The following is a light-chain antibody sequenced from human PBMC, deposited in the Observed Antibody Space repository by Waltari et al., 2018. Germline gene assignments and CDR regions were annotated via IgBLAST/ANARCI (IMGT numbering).Light chain of an antibody. V-gene: IGLV2-14*03. CDR1: SSDVVGYNY. J-gene: IGLJ1*01. Sequence: QSALTQPASVSGPPGQSITISCPGTSSDVVGYNYVSWYHQHPGTTPKLIIFDVNRRPSGVSHRFSGSKSGNTASLTISGLQAEDEADYYCGSYTTRATHVFGIGTKVTVL. CDR2: DVN. CDR3: GSYTTRATHV.